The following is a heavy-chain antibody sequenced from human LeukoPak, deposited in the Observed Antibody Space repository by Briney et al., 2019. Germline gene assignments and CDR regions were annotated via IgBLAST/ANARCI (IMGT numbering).Heavy chain of an antibody. D-gene: IGHD4-17*01. CDR3: AKGGPYVTNPPIDY. CDR2: ISGTDGTT. V-gene: IGHV3-23*01. Sequence: PGGSLRLSCAASGFTFSDYAMTWFRQAPGKGLEWVSSISGTDGTTYYADSVKGRFTISRDNSKNTLYLQMNSLRAEDTAVYYCAKGGPYVTNPPIDYWGQGTLVTVSS. CDR1: GFTFSDYA. J-gene: IGHJ4*02.